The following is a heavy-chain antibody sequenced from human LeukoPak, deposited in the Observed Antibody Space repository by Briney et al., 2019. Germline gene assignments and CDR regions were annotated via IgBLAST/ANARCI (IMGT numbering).Heavy chain of an antibody. CDR1: GFTFSSYA. CDR2: ISGSGGST. J-gene: IGHJ4*02. V-gene: IGHV3-23*01. Sequence: GGSLRLSCAASGFTFSSYAMSWVRQAPGKGLEWVSAISGSGGSTYYADSVKGRFTISRDNSKNTLYLQMNSLRAEDTAVYYCAKDHDYYDSSGALGCWGQGTLVTVSS. D-gene: IGHD3-22*01. CDR3: AKDHDYYDSSGALGC.